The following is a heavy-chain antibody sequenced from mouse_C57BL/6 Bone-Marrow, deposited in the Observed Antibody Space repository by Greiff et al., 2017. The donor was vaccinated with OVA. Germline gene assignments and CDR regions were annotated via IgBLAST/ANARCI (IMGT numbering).Heavy chain of an antibody. V-gene: IGHV1-5*01. D-gene: IGHD1-1*01. Sequence: EVQLQESGTVLARPGASVKMSCKTSGYTFTSYWMHWVKQRPGQGLEWIGAIYPGNSDTSYNQKFKGKAKLTAVTSASTAYMELSSLTNEDSAVYYWTRSSITTVVATNWYFDVWGTGTTVTVSS. CDR1: GYTFTSYW. J-gene: IGHJ1*03. CDR2: IYPGNSDT. CDR3: TRSSITTVVATNWYFDV.